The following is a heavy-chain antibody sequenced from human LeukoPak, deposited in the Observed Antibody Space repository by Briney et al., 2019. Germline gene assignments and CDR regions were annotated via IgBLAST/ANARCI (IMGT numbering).Heavy chain of an antibody. CDR3: ARSPTRSLRVGEFDF. J-gene: IGHJ4*02. D-gene: IGHD1-26*01. CDR1: GLTVSSSY. CDR2: IYNDGST. V-gene: IGHV3-53*01. Sequence: GGSLRLSCAASGLTVSSSYMSWVRQAPGKGLEWVSIIYNDGSTYYADSMKGRFTISRDNSKNTLYLQVNSLRAEDTAMYYCARSPTRSLRVGEFDFWGQGTLVTVSS.